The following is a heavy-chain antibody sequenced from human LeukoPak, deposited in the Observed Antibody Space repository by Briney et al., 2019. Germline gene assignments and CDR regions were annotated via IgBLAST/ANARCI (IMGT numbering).Heavy chain of an antibody. V-gene: IGHV3-7*03. CDR3: ARGGGLDV. CDR1: GFTFSNYW. J-gene: IGHJ6*02. D-gene: IGHD3-16*01. CDR2: IKQDGSEK. Sequence: PGGSLRLSCAASGFTFSNYWMTWVRQPPGKGLEWVANIKQDGSEKHYVDSVKGRFTISRDNAKNSLYLQMSNLRAEDTAVYFCARGGGLDVWGQGATVTISS.